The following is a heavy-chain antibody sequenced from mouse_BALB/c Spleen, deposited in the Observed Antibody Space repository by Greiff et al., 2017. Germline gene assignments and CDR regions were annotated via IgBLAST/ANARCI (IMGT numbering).Heavy chain of an antibody. J-gene: IGHJ4*01. CDR2: ISSGSSTI. Sequence: EVQGVESGGGLVQPGGSRKLSCAASGFTFSSFGMHWVRQAPEKGLEWVAYISSGSSTIYYADTVKGRFTISRDNPKNTLFLQMTSLRSEDTAMYYCARSKAGTNYYAMDYWGQGTSVTVSS. CDR3: ARSKAGTNYYAMDY. D-gene: IGHD4-1*01. V-gene: IGHV5-17*02. CDR1: GFTFSSFG.